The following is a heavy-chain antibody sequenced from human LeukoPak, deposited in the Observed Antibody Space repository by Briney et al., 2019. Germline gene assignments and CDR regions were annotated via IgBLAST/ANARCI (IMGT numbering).Heavy chain of an antibody. Sequence: GESLKISYKGSGYSFTSYWISWVRQMSGKGLEWVGKIDPSESYTNYSPSLQGHVTISTDKSINTAYLQWSSLKASDTAMYYCARHTGWAFQIWGQGTMVTVSS. V-gene: IGHV5-10-1*01. J-gene: IGHJ3*02. D-gene: IGHD1-14*01. CDR2: IDPSESYT. CDR3: ARHTGWAFQI. CDR1: GYSFTSYW.